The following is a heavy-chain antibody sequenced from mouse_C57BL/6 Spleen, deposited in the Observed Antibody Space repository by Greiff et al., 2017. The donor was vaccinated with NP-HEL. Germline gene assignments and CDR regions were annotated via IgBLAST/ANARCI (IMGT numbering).Heavy chain of an antibody. V-gene: IGHV1-53*01. J-gene: IGHJ2*01. Sequence: VQLQQSGTELVKPGASVKLSCKASGYTFTSYWMHWVKQRPGQGLEWIGNINPSNGGTNYNEQLKSKATLTVDKSSSTAYMQLSSLTSEDSAVYYCARCDTYDSYCDYWGQGTTLTVSS. D-gene: IGHD2-12*01. CDR2: INPSNGGT. CDR3: ARCDTYDSYCDY. CDR1: GYTFTSYW.